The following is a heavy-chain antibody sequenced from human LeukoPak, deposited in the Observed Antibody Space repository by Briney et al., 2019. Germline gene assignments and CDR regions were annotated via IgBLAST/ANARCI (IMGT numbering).Heavy chain of an antibody. D-gene: IGHD6-19*01. CDR2: FDPEDGET. Sequence: VASVKVSCKVSGYTLTELSMHWVRQAPGKGLEWMGGFDPEDGETIYAQKFQGRVTMTEDTSTDTAYMELSSLRSEDTAVYYCARVRSIAVARRNYYYGMDVWGQGTTVTVSS. J-gene: IGHJ6*02. V-gene: IGHV1-24*01. CDR3: ARVRSIAVARRNYYYGMDV. CDR1: GYTLTELS.